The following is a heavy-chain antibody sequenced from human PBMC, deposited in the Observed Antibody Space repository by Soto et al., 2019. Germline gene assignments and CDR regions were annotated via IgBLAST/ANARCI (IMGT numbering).Heavy chain of an antibody. J-gene: IGHJ3*02. CDR1: GFSLSTSGVG. CDR2: IYWDDEK. Sequence: QITLKESGHTLVKPTQTLTLTCTFSGFSLSTSGVGVAWIRQPPGKALEWLALIYWDDEKRYSPSLKSRLTITKDTYKNQVVLTMTNMDPVDTATSYCAHRHTLIAGDAFYIWGQGTMVTVAS. D-gene: IGHD6-13*01. CDR3: AHRHTLIAGDAFYI. V-gene: IGHV2-5*02.